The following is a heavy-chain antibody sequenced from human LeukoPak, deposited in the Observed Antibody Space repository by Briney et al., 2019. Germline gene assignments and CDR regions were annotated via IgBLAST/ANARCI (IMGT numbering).Heavy chain of an antibody. CDR3: ARARGWPPNFDY. J-gene: IGHJ4*02. V-gene: IGHV4-34*01. D-gene: IGHD6-19*01. Sequence: PSETPSLTCAVYGGSFSGYYWSWIRQPPGKGLEWIGEINHSGSTNYNPSLKSRVTISVDTSKNQFSLKLSSVTAADTAVYYCARARGWPPNFDYWGQGTLVTVSS. CDR2: INHSGST. CDR1: GGSFSGYY.